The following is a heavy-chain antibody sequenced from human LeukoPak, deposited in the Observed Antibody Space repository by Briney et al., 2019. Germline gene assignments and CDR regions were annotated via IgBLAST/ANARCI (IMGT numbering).Heavy chain of an antibody. V-gene: IGHV1-69*13. J-gene: IGHJ3*02. CDR1: GGTFSSYA. Sequence: ASVKVSCKASGGTFSSYAISWVRQAPGQGLEWMGGIIPIFGTANYAQKFQGRVTITADESTSTAYMELSSLRSEDTAVYYCARVGGASAIFGGNDIWGQGTMVTVSS. CDR2: IIPIFGTA. CDR3: ARVGGASAIFGGNDI. D-gene: IGHD3-3*01.